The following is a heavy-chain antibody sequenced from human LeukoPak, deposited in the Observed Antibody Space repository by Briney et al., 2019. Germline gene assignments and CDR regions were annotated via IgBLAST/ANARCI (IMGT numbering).Heavy chain of an antibody. J-gene: IGHJ4*02. CDR2: INPNGGGT. CDR3: ARGYFDNYFDY. D-gene: IGHD3-9*01. Sequence: ASVKVSCKTSGYTFTGYYRHWVRQAPGQGLEWMGWINPNGGGTNYAQKFQGRVTMTRDTSISTAYMELSRLRSDDTAVYYCARGYFDNYFDYWGQGTLVPVSS. V-gene: IGHV1-2*02. CDR1: GYTFTGYY.